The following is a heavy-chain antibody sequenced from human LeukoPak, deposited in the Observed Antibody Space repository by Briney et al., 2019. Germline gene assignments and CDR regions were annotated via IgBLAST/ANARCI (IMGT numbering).Heavy chain of an antibody. CDR1: GGSFSGYY. V-gene: IGHV4-34*01. Sequence: SETLSLTCAVYGGSFSGYYWSWIRQPPGKGLEWIGEINHSGSTNYNPSLKSRVTISVDTSKNQFSLKLSSVTAADTAVYYRARARYSSDYWGQGTLVTVSS. J-gene: IGHJ4*02. CDR2: INHSGST. CDR3: ARARYSSDY. D-gene: IGHD6-13*01.